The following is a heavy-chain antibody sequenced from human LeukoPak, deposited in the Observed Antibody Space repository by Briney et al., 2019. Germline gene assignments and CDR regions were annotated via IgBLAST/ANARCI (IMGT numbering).Heavy chain of an antibody. CDR2: ISSSSSTI. D-gene: IGHD2-2*01. V-gene: IGHV3-48*04. CDR3: ARDYIVVGPDAFDI. CDR1: GFTFSSYS. J-gene: IGHJ3*02. Sequence: GGSLRLSCAASGFTFSSYSMNWVRQAPGKGLEWVSYISSSSSTIYYADTVKGRFTISRDNAKNSLFLQMNSLRAEDTAVYYCARDYIVVGPDAFDIWGQGTMVTVSS.